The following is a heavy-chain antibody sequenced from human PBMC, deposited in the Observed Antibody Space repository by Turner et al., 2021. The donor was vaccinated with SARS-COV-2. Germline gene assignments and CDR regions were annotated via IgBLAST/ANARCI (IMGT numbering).Heavy chain of an antibody. CDR2: IIPLFGTS. V-gene: IGHV1-69*06. D-gene: IGHD1-1*01. CDR3: ARDFTNEPQDAVDV. Sequence: HLLQSGAALKKPGSPVTVSCTASGGPFRAYAVNWVRQVRGHGLEWLGGIIPLFGTSNYAEKVQDRVSFTADKTKGTVYMHLATLTPDDTATYYCARDFTNEPQDAVDVWGQGTTVTVSS. J-gene: IGHJ6*02. CDR1: GGPFRAYA.